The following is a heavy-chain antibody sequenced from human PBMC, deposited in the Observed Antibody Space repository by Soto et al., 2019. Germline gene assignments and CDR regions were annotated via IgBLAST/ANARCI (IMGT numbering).Heavy chain of an antibody. CDR1: GGSFSGYY. CDR3: ARVYSYGATDNWFDP. J-gene: IGHJ5*02. D-gene: IGHD5-18*01. V-gene: IGHV4-34*01. Sequence: SETLSLTCAVYGGSFSGYYWSWIRQPPGKGLEWIGEINHSGSTNYNPSLKSRVTISVDTSKNQFSLKLSSVTAADTAVYYCARVYSYGATDNWFDPWGQGTLVTVSS. CDR2: INHSGST.